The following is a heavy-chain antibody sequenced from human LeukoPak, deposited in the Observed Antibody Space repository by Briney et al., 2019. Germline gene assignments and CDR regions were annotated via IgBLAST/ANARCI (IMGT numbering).Heavy chain of an antibody. V-gene: IGHV3-7*01. D-gene: IGHD1-1*01. Sequence: GGSLRLSCAASGFTSSSYWMSWVRQVPGKGLEWVANIKKDGSQKYYLDSVKGRFTISRDNAKNSLYLQMNSLRVEDTAVYYCARLGLEVGGPNWFDPWGQGTLVTVSS. CDR1: GFTSSSYW. J-gene: IGHJ5*02. CDR3: ARLGLEVGGPNWFDP. CDR2: IKKDGSQK.